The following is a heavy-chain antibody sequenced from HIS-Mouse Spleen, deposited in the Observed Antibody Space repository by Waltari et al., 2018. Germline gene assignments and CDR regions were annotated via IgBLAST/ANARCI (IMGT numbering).Heavy chain of an antibody. V-gene: IGHV4-39*07. CDR1: GGSISSSSYS. J-gene: IGHJ2*01. D-gene: IGHD6-13*01. CDR3: AREIPYSSSWYDWYFDL. Sequence: QLQLQESGPGLVKPSETLSLTCTVPGGSISSSSYSWCWIRQPPGKGLEWIGSIYYSGSTYYNPSLKSRVTISVDTSKNQFSLKLSSVTAADTAVYYCAREIPYSSSWYDWYFDLWGRGTLVTVSS. CDR2: IYYSGST.